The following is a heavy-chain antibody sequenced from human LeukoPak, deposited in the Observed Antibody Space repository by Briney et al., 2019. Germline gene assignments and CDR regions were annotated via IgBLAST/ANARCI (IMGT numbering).Heavy chain of an antibody. D-gene: IGHD6-19*01. CDR1: GGTFSSYA. CDR3: ARARIAVAGTNWFDP. Sequence: EASVKVSCKASGGTFSSYAISWVRQAPGQGLEWMGRIIPILGIANYAQKLQGRVTMTTDTSTSTAYMELRSPRSDDAAVYYCARARIAVAGTNWFDPWGQGTLVTVSS. CDR2: IIPILGIA. V-gene: IGHV1-69*04. J-gene: IGHJ5*02.